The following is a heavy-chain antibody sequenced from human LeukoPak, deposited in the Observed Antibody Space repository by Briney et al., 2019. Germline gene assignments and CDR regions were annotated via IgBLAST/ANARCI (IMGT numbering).Heavy chain of an antibody. Sequence: GESLKISCKGSGYSFAYYRIGWVRQMPGKGLGWMGIIYPGDSDTRYSPTFQGQVTISVDKSIRTAYLQWSSLKASDTAMYYCATYSTGYYHFDYWGQGTLVTVSS. CDR3: ATYSTGYYHFDY. D-gene: IGHD6-19*01. J-gene: IGHJ4*02. CDR1: GYSFAYYR. CDR2: IYPGDSDT. V-gene: IGHV5-51*01.